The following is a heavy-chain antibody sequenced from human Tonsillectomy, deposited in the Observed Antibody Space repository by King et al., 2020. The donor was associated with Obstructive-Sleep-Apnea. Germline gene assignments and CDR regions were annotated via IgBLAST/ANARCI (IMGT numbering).Heavy chain of an antibody. CDR2: ISYDGSNK. J-gene: IGHJ4*02. D-gene: IGHD6-19*01. CDR3: ARDRGAGDFDY. CDR1: GFPFSSYA. Sequence: QLVESGGGVVPPGRSLRLSCAASGFPFSSYAMHCVRQAPCKGLEWVAVISYDGSNKYYADSVKGRFTISRDNSKNTLYLQMNSLRAEDTAVYYCARDRGAGDFDYWGQGTLVTVSS. V-gene: IGHV3-30*04.